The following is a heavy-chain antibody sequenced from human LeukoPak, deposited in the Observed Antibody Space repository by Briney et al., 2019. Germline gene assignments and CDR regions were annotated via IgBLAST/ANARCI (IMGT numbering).Heavy chain of an antibody. Sequence: GGSLRLSCAASGFTFNIYGMHWVRQAPGKGLEWVALTWFDGSHNYYADSVKGRFTISRDNSKNTLYLQMNSLRAEDTAVYFCAREDQQLVLIYLDFWGQGTLVTVSS. CDR3: AREDQQLVLIYLDF. CDR2: TWFDGSHN. V-gene: IGHV3-33*01. J-gene: IGHJ4*02. CDR1: GFTFNIYG. D-gene: IGHD6-13*01.